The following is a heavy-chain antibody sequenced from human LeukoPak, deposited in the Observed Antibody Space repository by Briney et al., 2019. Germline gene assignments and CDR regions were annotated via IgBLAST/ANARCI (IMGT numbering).Heavy chain of an antibody. CDR2: ISYDGSNK. D-gene: IGHD4-23*01. V-gene: IGHV3-30*18. Sequence: PGGSLTLSCAASGFTFSSYDMHWVRQAPGKALEWVAVISYDGSNKYYADSVKGRFTISRDNSKNTLYLQMNSLRAEDTAVYYCAKDLGDYGGNSDLNYWGQGTLVTVSS. CDR1: GFTFSSYD. J-gene: IGHJ4*02. CDR3: AKDLGDYGGNSDLNY.